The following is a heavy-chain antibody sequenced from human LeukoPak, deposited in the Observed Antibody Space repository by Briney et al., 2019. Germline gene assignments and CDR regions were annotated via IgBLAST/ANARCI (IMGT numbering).Heavy chain of an antibody. D-gene: IGHD2-15*01. CDR2: IFPGDSDA. J-gene: IGHJ5*01. Sequence: GESLKISCKGSGYTFTNHWIGWVRQMPGKGLEWMGIIFPGDSDARYSPSFQGQVTISVDKSSTTTYLHWASLKASDTAVYYCARHSSIAATDPMDSWGQGTLITVSS. V-gene: IGHV5-51*01. CDR1: GYTFTNHW. CDR3: ARHSSIAATDPMDS.